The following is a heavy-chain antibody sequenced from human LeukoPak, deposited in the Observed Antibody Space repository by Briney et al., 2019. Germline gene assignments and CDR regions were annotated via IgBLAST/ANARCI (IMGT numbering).Heavy chain of an antibody. D-gene: IGHD2-8*01. V-gene: IGHV4-59*01. J-gene: IGHJ4*02. CDR1: GGSISSYY. Sequence: PSETLSLTCTVSGGSISSYYWSWIRQPPGKGLEWIGYIYYSGSTNYNPSLKSRVTISVDTSKNQFSLKLSSVTAADTAVYYCARSTKSRYCTNGVCYTGGAFDYWGQGTPVTVSS. CDR2: IYYSGST. CDR3: ARSTKSRYCTNGVCYTGGAFDY.